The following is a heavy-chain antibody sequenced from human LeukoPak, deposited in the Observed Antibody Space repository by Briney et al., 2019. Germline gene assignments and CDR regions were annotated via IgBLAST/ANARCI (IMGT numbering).Heavy chain of an antibody. CDR1: GFTFSSYS. V-gene: IGHV3-23*01. CDR3: ARVLLPLYGMDV. Sequence: GGSLRLSCAASGFTFSSYSMNWVRQAPGKGLEWVSAISGSGGSTYYADSVKGRFTISRDNSKNTLYLQMNSLRAEDTAVYYCARVLLPLYGMDVWGQGTTVTVSS. CDR2: ISGSGGST. D-gene: IGHD3-22*01. J-gene: IGHJ6*02.